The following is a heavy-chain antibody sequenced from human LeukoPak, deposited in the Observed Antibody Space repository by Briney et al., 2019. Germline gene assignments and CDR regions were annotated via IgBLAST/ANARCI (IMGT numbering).Heavy chain of an antibody. CDR2: IYHSGST. CDR3: ARDLGYCSGGSCYSAY. CDR1: GGSISSSNW. V-gene: IGHV4-4*02. J-gene: IGHJ4*02. Sequence: SEPLSLTCAVSGGSISSSNWRSWVRQPPGKGLEWIGEIYHSGSTNYNPSLKSRVTISVDKSKNQFSLKLSSVTAADTAVYYCARDLGYCSGGSCYSAYWGQGTLVTVSS. D-gene: IGHD2-15*01.